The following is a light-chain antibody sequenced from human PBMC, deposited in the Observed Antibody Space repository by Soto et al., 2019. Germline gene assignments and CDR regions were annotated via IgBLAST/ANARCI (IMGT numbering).Light chain of an antibody. J-gene: IGKJ1*01. V-gene: IGKV1-27*01. CDR1: QGISTY. Sequence: DIQMTPSPSSLSASVGDRVTITCRASQGISTYLVWYQQKPGTVPKLLIFAASTLQSGVPSRFSGSGSGTDFPLTISRLQPEDVATYYCQKHNGPPWTVGQGTKGEIK. CDR3: QKHNGPPWT. CDR2: AAS.